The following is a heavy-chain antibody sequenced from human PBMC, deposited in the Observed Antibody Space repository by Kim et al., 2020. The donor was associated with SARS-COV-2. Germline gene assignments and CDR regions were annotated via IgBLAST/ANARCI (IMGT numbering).Heavy chain of an antibody. CDR1: GGSISSSSYY. J-gene: IGHJ4*02. Sequence: EPLSLTCTVSGGSISSSSYYWGWIRQPPGKGLEVIGSIYYSGSTYYNPSLKSRVTISVDTSKNQFSLKLSSVTAADTAVYYCARRVDSSGWGNYFDYWGQGTLVTVSS. D-gene: IGHD6-19*01. CDR3: ARRVDSSGWGNYFDY. V-gene: IGHV4-39*01. CDR2: IYYSGST.